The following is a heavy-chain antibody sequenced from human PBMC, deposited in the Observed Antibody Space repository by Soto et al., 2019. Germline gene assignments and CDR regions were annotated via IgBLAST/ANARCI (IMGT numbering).Heavy chain of an antibody. D-gene: IGHD6-13*01. CDR3: ARYRREAVAGYTLDN. CDR2: VYNSGST. Sequence: SETLSLTCSVSGGSISSNYWTWIRQPPGKGLEWIGYVYNSGSTNYNPSLKSRVTISEDTSKSQFSLKVNSMTAADTAVYYCARYRREAVAGYTLDNWGQGILVTVSS. V-gene: IGHV4-59*01. CDR1: GGSISSNY. J-gene: IGHJ4*02.